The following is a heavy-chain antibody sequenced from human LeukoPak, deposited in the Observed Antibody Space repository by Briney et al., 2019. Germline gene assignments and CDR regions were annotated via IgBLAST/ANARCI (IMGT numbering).Heavy chain of an antibody. CDR3: ASTKTDDFWSGYRTPYYLDY. D-gene: IGHD3-3*01. CDR2: IYYSGST. J-gene: IGHJ4*02. Sequence: ASETLSLTCTVSGGSISSYYWSWIRQPPGKGLEWIGYIYYSGSTNYNPSLKSRVTISVDTSKNQFSLKLSSVTAADTAVYYCASTKTDDFWSGYRTPYYLDYWGQGTLVTVSS. CDR1: GGSISSYY. V-gene: IGHV4-59*01.